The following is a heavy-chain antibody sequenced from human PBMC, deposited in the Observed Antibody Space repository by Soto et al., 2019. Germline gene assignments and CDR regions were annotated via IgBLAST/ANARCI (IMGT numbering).Heavy chain of an antibody. J-gene: IGHJ6*02. CDR3: ASSVAKYYYYGMDV. CDR2: IIPIFGTA. V-gene: IGHV1-69*13. Sequence: VKVSCKASGGTFSSYAISWVRQAPGQGLEWMGGIIPIFGTANYAQKFQGRVTITADESTSTAYMELSSLRSEDTAVYYCASSVAKYYYYGMDVWGQGTTVTSP. D-gene: IGHD5-12*01. CDR1: GGTFSSYA.